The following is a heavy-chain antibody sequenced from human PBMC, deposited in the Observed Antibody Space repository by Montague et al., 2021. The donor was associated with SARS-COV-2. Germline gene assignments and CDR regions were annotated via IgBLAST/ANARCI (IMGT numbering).Heavy chain of an antibody. Sequence: VKPTQTLTLTCTFSGFSLSTSGMCVSWIRQPPGKALEWLARIDRDDDKYYSTSLKTRLTISKDTSKNQVVLTMTNMDPVDTATYYCARTHYDILPGYYYDMDVWGQGTTVTVSS. V-gene: IGHV2-70*11. CDR1: GFSLSTSGMC. J-gene: IGHJ6*02. D-gene: IGHD3-9*01. CDR3: ARTHYDILPGYYYDMDV. CDR2: IDRDDDK.